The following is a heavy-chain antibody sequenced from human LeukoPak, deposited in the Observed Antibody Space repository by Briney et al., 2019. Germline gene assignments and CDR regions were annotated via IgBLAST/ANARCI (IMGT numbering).Heavy chain of an antibody. J-gene: IGHJ4*02. CDR2: FDPEDGET. CDR3: ATDLGYCSGGSCRDY. CDR1: GYTLTKLS. Sequence: VASVKVSCKVSGYTLTKLSMHWVRQAPGKGLEWMGCFDPEDGETIYAQKFQGRVTMTEDTSTDTAYMELSSLRSEDTAVYYCATDLGYCSGGSCRDYWGQGTLVTVSS. V-gene: IGHV1-24*01. D-gene: IGHD2-15*01.